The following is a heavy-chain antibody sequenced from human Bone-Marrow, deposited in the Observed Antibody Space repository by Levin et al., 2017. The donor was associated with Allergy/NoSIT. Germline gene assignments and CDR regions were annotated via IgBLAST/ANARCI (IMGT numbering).Heavy chain of an antibody. CDR2: INTDGSDG. CDR3: ARDKPHNWFDP. Sequence: PGGSLRLSCEASGFTFSNYWIHWVRQVPGEGLVWVSRINTDGSDGVYADSVKGRFTISRDNAKNTVYLEMNSLRAEDTAVYYCARDKPHNWFDPWGQGTLVTVSS. J-gene: IGHJ5*02. CDR1: GFTFSNYW. V-gene: IGHV3-74*01.